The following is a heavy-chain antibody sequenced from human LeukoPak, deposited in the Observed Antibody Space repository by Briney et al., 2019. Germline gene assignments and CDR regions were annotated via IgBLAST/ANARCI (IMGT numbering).Heavy chain of an antibody. CDR2: IYTSGST. V-gene: IGHV4-4*07. Sequence: SETLSLTCAVYGGSFSGYYWSWIRQPAGKGLEWIGRIYTSGSTNYNPSLKSRVTISVDTSKNQSSLKLSSVTAADTAVYYCARDGHYYDSSGYYTDAFDIWGQGTMVTVSS. J-gene: IGHJ3*02. CDR3: ARDGHYYDSSGYYTDAFDI. CDR1: GGSFSGYY. D-gene: IGHD3-22*01.